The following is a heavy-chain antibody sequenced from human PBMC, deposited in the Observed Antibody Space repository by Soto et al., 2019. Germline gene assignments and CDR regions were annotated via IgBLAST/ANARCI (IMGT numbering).Heavy chain of an antibody. J-gene: IGHJ3*02. CDR3: ARNDYDYVWESPGGDAFDI. D-gene: IGHD3-16*01. CDR1: GGSISSGDYY. CDR2: IYNSGST. V-gene: IGHV4-30-4*01. Sequence: SETLSLTCTVSGGSISSGDYYWNWIRQPPGKGLEWIGFIYNSGSTYYNPSLKSRVTISVDTSKNQFSLKLTSVTAADTAVYYCARNDYDYVWESPGGDAFDIWGQGTMVT.